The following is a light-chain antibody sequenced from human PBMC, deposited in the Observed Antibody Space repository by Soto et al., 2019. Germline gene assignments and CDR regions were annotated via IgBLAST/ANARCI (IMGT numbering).Light chain of an antibody. CDR1: SSNIGAGYD. CDR3: QSYDSSLSGLYV. V-gene: IGLV1-40*01. Sequence: QSVLTQPPSVSGAPGQRVTISCTGSSSNIGAGYDVHWYQQLPGTAPKLLIHGNSNRPSGVPDRFSGSTSGTSASLAITGLQAEDDADYYCQSYDSSLSGLYVVGTGTKLTVL. J-gene: IGLJ1*01. CDR2: GNS.